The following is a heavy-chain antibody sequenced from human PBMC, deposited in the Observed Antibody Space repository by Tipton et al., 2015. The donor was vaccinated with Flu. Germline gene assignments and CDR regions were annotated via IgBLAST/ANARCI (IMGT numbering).Heavy chain of an antibody. V-gene: IGHV4-39*01. Sequence: TLSLTCTVSGGSISSSSYYWGWIRQPPGKGLEWIGSIYYSGSTYYNPSLKSRVTIAVDTSKNQFSLTLSSVTAADTAVYYCASGNTATDYWGQGTLVTVSS. J-gene: IGHJ4*02. CDR1: GGSISSSSYY. CDR2: IYYSGST. CDR3: ASGNTATDY. D-gene: IGHD5-18*01.